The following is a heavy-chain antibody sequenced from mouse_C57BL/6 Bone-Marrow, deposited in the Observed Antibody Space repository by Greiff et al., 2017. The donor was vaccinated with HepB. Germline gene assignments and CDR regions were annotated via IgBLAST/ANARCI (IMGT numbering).Heavy chain of an antibody. V-gene: IGHV1-81*01. J-gene: IGHJ2*01. D-gene: IGHD2-1*01. CDR2: IYPRSGNT. Sequence: QVQLQQSGAELARPGASVKLSCKASGYTFTSYGISWVKQRTGQGLEWIGEIYPRSGNTYYNEKFKGKATLTADKSSSTAYMELRSLTSEDSAVYFCARSGYRNYGWYFDYWGQGTTLTVSS. CDR1: GYTFTSYG. CDR3: ARSGYRNYGWYFDY.